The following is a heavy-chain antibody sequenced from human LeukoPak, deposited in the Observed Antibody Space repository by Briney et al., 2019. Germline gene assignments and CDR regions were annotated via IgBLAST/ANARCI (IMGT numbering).Heavy chain of an antibody. V-gene: IGHV1-69*04. Sequence: ASVKVSCKASGGTFSSYAISWVRQAPGQGLEWMGRIIPILGIANYAQKFQGRVTITADKSTSTAYMELSSLRSEDTAVYYCARDFIAAAGTESYYYYGMDVWGQGTTVTVSS. CDR2: IIPILGIA. D-gene: IGHD6-13*01. CDR3: ARDFIAAAGTESYYYYGMDV. CDR1: GGTFSSYA. J-gene: IGHJ6*02.